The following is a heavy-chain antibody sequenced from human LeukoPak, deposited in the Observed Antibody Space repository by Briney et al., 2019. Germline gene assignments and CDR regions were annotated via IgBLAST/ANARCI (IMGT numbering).Heavy chain of an antibody. V-gene: IGHV3-30-3*01. CDR2: ISYDGSNK. D-gene: IGHD3-9*01. Sequence: PGGSLRLSCVASGVTFNKAWMSWVRQAPGKGLEWVAVISYDGSNKYYADSVKGRFTISRDNSKNTLYLQMNSLRAEDTAVYYCARDRSLLRYFDWLLYSLAYWGQGTLVTVSS. J-gene: IGHJ4*02. CDR3: ARDRSLLRYFDWLLYSLAY. CDR1: GVTFNKAW.